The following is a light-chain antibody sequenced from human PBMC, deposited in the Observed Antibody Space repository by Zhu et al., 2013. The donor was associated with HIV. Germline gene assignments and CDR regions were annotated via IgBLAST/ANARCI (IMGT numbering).Light chain of an antibody. V-gene: IGLV3-21*03. CDR3: QVWDSSSDHVV. CDR1: NIGTKS. CDR2: DDS. J-gene: IGLJ3*02. Sequence: SYXLTQPPSVSVAPGKTVRITCGGDNIGTKSVHWYQQKPGQAPVLVVYDDSDRPSGIPERFSGSNSGNTATLTISRVEAGDEADYYCQVWDSSSDHVVFAGGTKLTVL.